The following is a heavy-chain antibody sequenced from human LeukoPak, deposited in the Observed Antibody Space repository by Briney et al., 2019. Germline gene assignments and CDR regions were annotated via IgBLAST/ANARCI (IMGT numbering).Heavy chain of an antibody. D-gene: IGHD6-13*01. Sequence: GGSLRLSCAASGFTFSSYWMSWVRQAPGKGLEWVANIKQDGSEKYYVDSVKGRFTISRDNAKNSLYLQMNSLRAEDTAVYYCARDGAEQQLVPLDYWGQGTLVTVSS. CDR3: ARDGAEQQLVPLDY. V-gene: IGHV3-7*01. CDR1: GFTFSSYW. J-gene: IGHJ4*02. CDR2: IKQDGSEK.